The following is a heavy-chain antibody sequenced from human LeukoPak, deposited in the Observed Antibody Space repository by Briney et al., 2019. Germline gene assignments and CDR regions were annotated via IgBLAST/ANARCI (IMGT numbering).Heavy chain of an antibody. V-gene: IGHV3-30-3*01. Sequence: PGGSLRLSCAASGFTFSDYYMSWIRQAPGKGLEWVAVISYDGSNKYYADSVKGRFTISRDNSKNTLYLQMNSLRAEDTAVYYCARTYYYDSSGYFPFDYWGQGTLVTVSS. J-gene: IGHJ4*02. CDR2: ISYDGSNK. CDR3: ARTYYYDSSGYFPFDY. CDR1: GFTFSDYY. D-gene: IGHD3-22*01.